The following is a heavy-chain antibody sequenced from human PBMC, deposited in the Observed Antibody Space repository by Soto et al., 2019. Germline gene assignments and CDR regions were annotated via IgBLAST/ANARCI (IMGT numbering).Heavy chain of an antibody. CDR2: IYPGDSDT. D-gene: IGHD3-10*01. Sequence: EVQLVQSGAEVKKPGESLKISCKGSGYSFTSYWIGWVRQMPGNGLEWMGIIYPGDSDTSYSPSFQGQVTISADKSIRTAYLQWSSLKASDTAMYYCARPRYYYGSGSSYYFDYWGQGTLVTVSS. CDR3: ARPRYYYGSGSSYYFDY. V-gene: IGHV5-51*03. CDR1: GYSFTSYW. J-gene: IGHJ4*02.